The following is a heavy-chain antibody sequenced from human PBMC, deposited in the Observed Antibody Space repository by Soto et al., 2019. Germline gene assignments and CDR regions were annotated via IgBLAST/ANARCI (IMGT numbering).Heavy chain of an antibody. D-gene: IGHD3-10*01. Sequence: QVLLVQSGPEVKKPGSSVKVSCKASGGTFNNYAINWVRQAPGKGLEWMGGIIPTFGTGNHAQKFQGRVTITADESTTTAYMERNSLRSVDTAIYYCASFDGTLVRGGRSSPYEMDVWGQGTTVIVSS. CDR3: ASFDGTLVRGGRSSPYEMDV. CDR1: GGTFNNYA. J-gene: IGHJ6*02. V-gene: IGHV1-69*01. CDR2: IIPTFGTG.